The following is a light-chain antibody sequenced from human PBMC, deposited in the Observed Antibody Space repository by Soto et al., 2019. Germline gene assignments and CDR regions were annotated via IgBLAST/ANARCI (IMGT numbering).Light chain of an antibody. CDR3: QQYNSYPLT. CDR2: KAS. CDR1: QSISSW. Sequence: DLQMTQSPSTLSASVGDRVTITCRASQSISSWLAWYQQKPGQAPKLLIYKASSLESGVPSRFSGSGSGTEFTLTISSLQPDDCATYYCQQYNSYPLTFGGGTKVEIK. J-gene: IGKJ4*01. V-gene: IGKV1-5*03.